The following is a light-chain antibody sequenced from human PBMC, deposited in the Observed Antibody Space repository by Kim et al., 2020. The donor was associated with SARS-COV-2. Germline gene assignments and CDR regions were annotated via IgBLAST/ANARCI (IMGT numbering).Light chain of an antibody. Sequence: SAVVRDRLTSSRRASQGINNYLVWYQQNPEKVPKLLIYAASTLQSGVPSRFSGSGSGTDFTLTISSLQPEDVATYYCQKYNNAPYTFGQETKLEI. CDR3: QKYNNAPYT. V-gene: IGKV1-27*01. CDR2: AAS. CDR1: QGINNY. J-gene: IGKJ2*01.